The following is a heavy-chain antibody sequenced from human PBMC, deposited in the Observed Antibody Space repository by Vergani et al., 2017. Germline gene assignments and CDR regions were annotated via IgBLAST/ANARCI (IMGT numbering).Heavy chain of an antibody. J-gene: IGHJ3*02. Sequence: QVQLQESGPGLVKPSQTLSLTCTVSGGSISSGGYYWSWIRQHPGTGLEGIGYIYYSGRTYYNPSLKSRVTISVDTSKNQFSLKLSSVPAADTAVYYCSYSSCATSFDIWGQGTMVTVSS. V-gene: IGHV4-31*03. CDR3: SYSSCATSFDI. D-gene: IGHD3-16*01. CDR2: IYYSGRT. CDR1: GGSISSGGYY.